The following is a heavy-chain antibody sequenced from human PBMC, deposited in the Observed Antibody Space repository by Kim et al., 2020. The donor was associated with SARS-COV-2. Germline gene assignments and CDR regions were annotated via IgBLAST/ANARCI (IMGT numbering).Heavy chain of an antibody. CDR3: ARLDLGDYYDSSGYPRYYYYGMDV. D-gene: IGHD3-22*01. CDR1: GGSISSYY. Sequence: SETLSLTCTVSGGSISSYYWSWIRQPPGKGLEWIGYIYYSGSTNYNPSLKSRVTISVDTSKNQFSLKLSSVTAADTAVYYCARLDLGDYYDSSGYPRYYYYGMDVWGQGTTVTVSS. J-gene: IGHJ6*02. V-gene: IGHV4-59*08. CDR2: IYYSGST.